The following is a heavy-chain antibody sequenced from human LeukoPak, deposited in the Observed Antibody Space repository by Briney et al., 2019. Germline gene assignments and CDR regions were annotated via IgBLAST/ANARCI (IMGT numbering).Heavy chain of an antibody. CDR3: AKGGSTNFYYGDV. CDR1: GGSMTNLY. V-gene: IGHV4-59*01. D-gene: IGHD2/OR15-2a*01. Sequence: TLSLTCSVSGGSMTNLYWTWIRQPPGKGLEWIGDIYDSGSTRYNTSLESRVTISVDTSKDQFSLKLSSVTAADTAVYYCAKGGSTNFYYGDVWGQGTTVTVSS. J-gene: IGHJ6*02. CDR2: IYDSGST.